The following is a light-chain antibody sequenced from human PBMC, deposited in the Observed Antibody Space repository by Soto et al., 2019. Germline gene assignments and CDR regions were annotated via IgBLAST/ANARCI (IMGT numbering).Light chain of an antibody. CDR2: AAS. Sequence: DIQMTQSPSSLSASVGDRVTITCRASQSISSYLNWYQQKPGKAPKLLINAASSLQSRVPSRFSGSGSGTDFTLTISSLQPEDFATYYCQQSYSTPITFGQGTRLEIK. CDR1: QSISSY. V-gene: IGKV1-39*01. J-gene: IGKJ5*01. CDR3: QQSYSTPIT.